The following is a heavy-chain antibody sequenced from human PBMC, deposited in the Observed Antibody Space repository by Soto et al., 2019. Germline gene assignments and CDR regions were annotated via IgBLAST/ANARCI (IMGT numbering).Heavy chain of an antibody. CDR1: GYTFTSYG. V-gene: IGHV1-18*01. CDR2: ISAYNGNT. CDR3: XXXXXXXXIXXGXXSKYYYYGXDV. J-gene: IGHJ6*02. D-gene: IGHD3-9*01. Sequence: QVQLVQSGAEVKKPGASVKVSCKASGYTFTSYGISWVRQAPGQGLEWMGWISAYNGNTNYAQKLQGRVTXXXXXXXXXXXXXXXXXXXXXXXXXXXXXXXXXXXIXXGXXSKYYYYGXDVWGQGTTVTVSS.